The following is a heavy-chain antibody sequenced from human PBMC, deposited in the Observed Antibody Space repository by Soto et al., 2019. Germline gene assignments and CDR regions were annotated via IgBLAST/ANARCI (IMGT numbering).Heavy chain of an antibody. V-gene: IGHV4-39*01. J-gene: IGHJ6*02. D-gene: IGHD5-18*01. Sequence: SETLSLTCTVSGSSISSSSYYWGWIRQPPGKGLEWIGSIFYSGSTYYNPSLKSRVTISVDTSKNQFSLKLISVTAADTAVYYCACIFSGGYNYGFHYYGMDVWGQGTTVT. CDR2: IFYSGST. CDR3: ACIFSGGYNYGFHYYGMDV. CDR1: GSSISSSSYY.